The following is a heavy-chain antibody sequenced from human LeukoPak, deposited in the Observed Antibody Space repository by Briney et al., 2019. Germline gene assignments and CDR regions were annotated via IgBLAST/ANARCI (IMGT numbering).Heavy chain of an antibody. CDR1: GNYW. D-gene: IGHD7-27*01. CDR3: ATSLGPLTEY. Sequence: GGSLRLSCAASGNYWMHWVRQTPGKGLVWVSRINSGGSGTSYADSVEGRFTISRDNAKNTLYLQMNSLKGEDTAVYYCATSLGPLTEYWGQGTLVTVSS. J-gene: IGHJ4*02. CDR2: INSGGSGT. V-gene: IGHV3-74*01.